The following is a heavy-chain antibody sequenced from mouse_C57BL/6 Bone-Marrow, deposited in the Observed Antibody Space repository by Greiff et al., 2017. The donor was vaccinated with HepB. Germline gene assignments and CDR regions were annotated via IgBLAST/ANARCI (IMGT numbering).Heavy chain of an antibody. CDR2: INPSNGGT. J-gene: IGHJ1*03. CDR3: ARSVTTVVPWYFDV. V-gene: IGHV1-53*01. CDR1: GYTFTSYW. Sequence: QVHVKQPGTELVKPGASVKLSCKASGYTFTSYWMHWVKQRPGQGLEWIGNINPSNGGTNYNEKFKSKATLTVDKSSSTAYMQLSSLTSEDSAVYYCARSVTTVVPWYFDVWGTGTTVTVSS. D-gene: IGHD1-1*01.